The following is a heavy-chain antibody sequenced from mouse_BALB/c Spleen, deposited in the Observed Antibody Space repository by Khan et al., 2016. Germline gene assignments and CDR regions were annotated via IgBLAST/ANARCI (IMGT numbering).Heavy chain of an antibody. D-gene: IGHD2-14*01. CDR3: ARVRQAVDY. V-gene: IGHV5-6-3*01. Sequence: EVQLQESGGGLVQPGGSLKLSCAASGFTFSTYAMSWVRQTPDKRLELVATINSNGGSTYYPDNVKGRFTISRYNAKNTRYLQMSSLKSEDTAMYYCARVRQAVDYWGQGTSVTVSS. CDR1: GFTFSTYA. CDR2: INSNGGST. J-gene: IGHJ4*01.